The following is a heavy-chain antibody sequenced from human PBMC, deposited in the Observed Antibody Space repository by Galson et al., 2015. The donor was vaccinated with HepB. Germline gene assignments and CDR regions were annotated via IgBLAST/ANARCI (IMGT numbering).Heavy chain of an antibody. J-gene: IGHJ4*03. CDR2: IIPILGIA. CDR1: GGTFSSYA. CDR3: AGRGHYGSNHFDY. V-gene: IGHV1-69*04. Sequence: SVKVSCKASGGTFSSYAISWVRQAPGQGLEWMGRIIPILGIANYAQKFQGRVTITADKSTSTAYMELSSLRSEDTAVYYCAGRGHYGSNHFDYWGQGTTVTVSS. D-gene: IGHD4-17*01.